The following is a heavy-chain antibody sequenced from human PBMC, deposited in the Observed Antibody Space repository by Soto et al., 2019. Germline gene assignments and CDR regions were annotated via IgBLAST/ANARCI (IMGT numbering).Heavy chain of an antibody. D-gene: IGHD3-3*01. V-gene: IGHV3-30*18. CDR1: GFTFSSYG. CDR3: AKEGVEYYDFWSGYYTSDY. J-gene: IGHJ4*02. CDR2: ISYDGSNK. Sequence: QVQLVESGGGVVQPGRSLRLSCAASGFTFSSYGMHWVRQAPGKGLEWVAVISYDGSNKYYADSVKGRFTISRDNSKKTLYLQMTSLRAEDTAVYYCAKEGVEYYDFWSGYYTSDYWGEGTLVTVSS.